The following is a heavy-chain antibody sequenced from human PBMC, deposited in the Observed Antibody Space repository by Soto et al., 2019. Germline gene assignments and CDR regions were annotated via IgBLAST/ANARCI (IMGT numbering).Heavy chain of an antibody. CDR2: INAYSGNT. Sequence: QVQLEQSGAEVKKPGASVKVSCKASGYTFSDYGITWVRQAPGQGLEWMGWINAYSGNTNYAQKLQGRVTMTTDTSTSTAYMELRSLTSDDTAVYYCARVWRMIDYWGQGTLVTVSS. D-gene: IGHD3-16*01. V-gene: IGHV1-18*01. J-gene: IGHJ4*02. CDR1: GYTFSDYG. CDR3: ARVWRMIDY.